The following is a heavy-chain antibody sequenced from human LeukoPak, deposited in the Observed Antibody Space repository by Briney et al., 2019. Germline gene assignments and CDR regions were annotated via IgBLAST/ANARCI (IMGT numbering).Heavy chain of an antibody. D-gene: IGHD4-11*01. CDR1: GGSFSGYY. CDR3: ARDFATVTTWAYYYYGMDV. Sequence: PSETLSLTCAVYGGSFSGYYWSWIRQPPGKGLEWIGEINHSGSTNYNPSLKSRVTISVDTSKNQFSLKLSSVTAADTAVYYCARDFATVTTWAYYYYGMDVWGQGTTVTVSS. J-gene: IGHJ6*02. V-gene: IGHV4-34*01. CDR2: INHSGST.